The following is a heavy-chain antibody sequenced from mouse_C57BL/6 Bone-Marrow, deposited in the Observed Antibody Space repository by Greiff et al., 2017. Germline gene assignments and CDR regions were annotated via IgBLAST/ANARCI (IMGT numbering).Heavy chain of an antibody. CDR2: IDPNSGGT. Sequence: QVQLQQPGAELVKPGASVKLSCKASGYTFTSYWMHWVKQRPGRGLEWIGRIDPNSGGTKYNEKFKSKATLTVDTPASTAYMQLSSLTSEDSAGYYCARGGQLRRLFYYAMDYWGQGTSVTVSS. V-gene: IGHV1-72*01. CDR3: ARGGQLRRLFYYAMDY. CDR1: GYTFTSYW. J-gene: IGHJ4*01. D-gene: IGHD3-2*02.